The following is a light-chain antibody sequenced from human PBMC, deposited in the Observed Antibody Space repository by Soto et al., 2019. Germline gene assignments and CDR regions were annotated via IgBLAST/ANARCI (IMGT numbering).Light chain of an antibody. CDR1: SSDVGGYNY. Sequence: QSALTQPASVSGSPGQSITISCTGTSSDVGGYNYVSWYQQHPGKAPKLMIYEVSNRPSGVSNRFSGSKSGNTASLTISGLQAEDEADYYGSSYTSRSVVFGGGTKLTVL. CDR2: EVS. J-gene: IGLJ2*01. V-gene: IGLV2-14*01. CDR3: SSYTSRSVV.